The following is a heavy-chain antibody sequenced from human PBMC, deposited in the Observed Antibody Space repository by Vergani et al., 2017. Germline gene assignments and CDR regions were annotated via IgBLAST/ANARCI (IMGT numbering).Heavy chain of an antibody. J-gene: IGHJ6*02. CDR2: IWYDGSNK. Sequence: QVQLVESGGGVVQPGRSLRLSCAAPGFTFSSYGMHWVRQAPGKGLEWVAVIWYDGSNKYYADSVKGRFTISRDNSKNTLYLQMNSLRAEDTAVYYCAKDLERGQLPPYYYYGMDVWGQGTTVTVSS. CDR3: AKDLERGQLPPYYYYGMDV. CDR1: GFTFSSYG. V-gene: IGHV3-33*06. D-gene: IGHD6-6*01.